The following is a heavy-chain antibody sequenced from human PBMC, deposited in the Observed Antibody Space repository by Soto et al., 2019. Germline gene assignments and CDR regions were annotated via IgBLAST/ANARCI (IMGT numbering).Heavy chain of an antibody. V-gene: IGHV3-30*18. J-gene: IGHJ6*02. CDR1: GFTFSSYG. CDR2: ISYDGSNK. CDR3: AKDILPGVVIFGYYYYGMDV. Sequence: GGSLRLSCAASGFTFSSYGMHWVRQAPGKGLEWVAVISYDGSNKYYADSVKGRFTISRDNSKNTLYLQMNSLRAEDTAVYYCAKDILPGVVIFGYYYYGMDVWGQGTTVTVSS. D-gene: IGHD3-3*01.